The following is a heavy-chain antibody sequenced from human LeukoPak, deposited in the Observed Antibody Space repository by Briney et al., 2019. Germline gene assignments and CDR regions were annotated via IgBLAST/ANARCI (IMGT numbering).Heavy chain of an antibody. D-gene: IGHD3-10*01. J-gene: IGHJ3*02. Sequence: ASVKVSCKASGYTFTSYGISWVRQAPGQGLEWMGWISAYNGNTNYAQKLQGRVTMTTDTSTSTAYMELRSLRSDDTAVYYCARDRIPVRGVPSDAFDIWGQGTMVTVSS. V-gene: IGHV1-18*01. CDR1: GYTFTSYG. CDR3: ARDRIPVRGVPSDAFDI. CDR2: ISAYNGNT.